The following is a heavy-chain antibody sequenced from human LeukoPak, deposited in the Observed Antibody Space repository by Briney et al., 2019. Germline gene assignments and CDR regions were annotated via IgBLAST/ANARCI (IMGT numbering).Heavy chain of an antibody. D-gene: IGHD3-3*01. CDR2: IKQDGSEK. V-gene: IGHV3-7*01. CDR3: ARVPYYDFWSGYSDPPAMDV. Sequence: GGSLRLSCAASGFTFSSYWMSWVRQAPGKGLEWVANIKQDGSEKYYVDSVKGRFTISRDNAKNSLYLQMNSLRAEDTAAYHCARVPYYDFWSGYSDPPAMDVWGKGTTVTVSS. J-gene: IGHJ6*03. CDR1: GFTFSSYW.